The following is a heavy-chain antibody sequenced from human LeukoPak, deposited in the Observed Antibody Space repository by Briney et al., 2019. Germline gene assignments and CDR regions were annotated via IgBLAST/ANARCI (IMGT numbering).Heavy chain of an antibody. CDR3: ARGGPTVRALSSFDC. J-gene: IGHJ4*02. Sequence: SETLSLTCNVSGGSIRSYYWSWIRQSPGEGLQWIGYIYYSGTTNYNPSLESRVTISVDKSNNQFSLKLTSVTAADTAVYYCARGGPTVRALSSFDCWGQGTLVTVSS. CDR2: IYYSGTT. D-gene: IGHD4-17*01. CDR1: GGSIRSYY. V-gene: IGHV4-59*01.